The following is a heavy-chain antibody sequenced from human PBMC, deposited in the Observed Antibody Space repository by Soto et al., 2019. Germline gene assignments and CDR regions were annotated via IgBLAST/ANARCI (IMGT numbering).Heavy chain of an antibody. J-gene: IGHJ6*03. CDR2: IYSGGST. CDR1: GFTVSSNY. CDR3: ARCRGTRGYYYYYMDV. Sequence: PGGSLRLSCAASGFTVSSNYMSWVRQAPGKGLEWVSVIYSGGSTYYADSVKGRFTISRDNSKNTLYLQMNSLRAEDTAVYYCARCRGTRGYYYYYMDVWGKGTTVTVSS. V-gene: IGHV3-66*01. D-gene: IGHD2-2*01.